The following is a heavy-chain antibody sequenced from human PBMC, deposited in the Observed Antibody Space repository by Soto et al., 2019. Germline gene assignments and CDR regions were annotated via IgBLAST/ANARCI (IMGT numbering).Heavy chain of an antibody. CDR1: RSTYSSYP. CDR3: ARSRGYCSSTSCYVYYYCMDV. V-gene: IGHV1-69*06. J-gene: IGHJ6*02. CDR2: IIPIFGTA. D-gene: IGHD2-2*01. Sequence: YSVKVCSTDPRSTYSSYPINVVRTPPGQAPHSLAGIIPIFGTANYAQKFQGRVTITADKSTSTAYMELSSLRSEDTAVYYCARSRGYCSSTSCYVYYYCMDVWGQGTKVNCSS.